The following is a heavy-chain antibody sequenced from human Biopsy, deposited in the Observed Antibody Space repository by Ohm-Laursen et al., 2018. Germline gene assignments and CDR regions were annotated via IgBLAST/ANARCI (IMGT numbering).Heavy chain of an antibody. CDR1: GYIFTSYY. J-gene: IGHJ4*02. V-gene: IGHV1-46*01. D-gene: IGHD6-19*01. CDR2: INPSGSTT. CDR3: ARNTGWYGDLYYFDY. Sequence: GASVKVSCKASGYIFTSYYMHWVRQAPGQGLEWMGMINPSGSTTSYPQIFQGRVTMTRDTSKSTVYMELSSLRSADTAVYFCARNTGWYGDLYYFDYWGQGTLVTVSS.